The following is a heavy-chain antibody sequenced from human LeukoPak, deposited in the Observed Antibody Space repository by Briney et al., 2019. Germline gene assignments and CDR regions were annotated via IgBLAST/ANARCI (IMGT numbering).Heavy chain of an antibody. Sequence: PGGSLRLSCTASGFFLGDHAISWVRQAPGQGLEWMGGIIPIFGTANYAQKFQGRVTITTDESTSTAYMELSSLRSEDTAVYYCALDLGGVPAAIDYWGQGTLVTVSS. V-gene: IGHV1-69*05. CDR3: ALDLGGVPAAIDY. CDR1: GFFLGDHA. CDR2: IIPIFGTA. J-gene: IGHJ4*02. D-gene: IGHD2-2*01.